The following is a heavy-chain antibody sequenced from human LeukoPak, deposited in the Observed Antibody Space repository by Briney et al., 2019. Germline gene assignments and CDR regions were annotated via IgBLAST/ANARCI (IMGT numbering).Heavy chain of an antibody. D-gene: IGHD6-13*01. CDR1: GYIFTSYW. Sequence: GASLQISCEGSGYIFTSYWIGWGRQLPGKGLEGMGIIYPGDSDTRYSPSFQGQVTISADKSISTAYLQWSSLKASDTAMYYCVGSSSWYGWDVDYWGQGTLVTVSS. CDR2: IYPGDSDT. V-gene: IGHV5-51*01. J-gene: IGHJ4*02. CDR3: VGSSSWYGWDVDY.